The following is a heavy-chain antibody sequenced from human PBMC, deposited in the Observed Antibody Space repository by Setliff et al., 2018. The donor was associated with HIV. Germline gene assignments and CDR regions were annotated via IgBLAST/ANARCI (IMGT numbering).Heavy chain of an antibody. Sequence: SETLSLTCGVSGIPIDRVYSWAWIRQTPGKGLEWIGYKFGSVSSKYNPSLESRSTIAVDTSKNQLSLRLTSVTAADTAVYYCARVTITTVRGVGYFYYFYMDVWGKGTTVTVSS. V-gene: IGHV4-28*03. CDR1: GIPIDRVYS. J-gene: IGHJ6*03. D-gene: IGHD3-10*01. CDR2: KFGSVSS. CDR3: ARVTITTVRGVGYFYYFYMDV.